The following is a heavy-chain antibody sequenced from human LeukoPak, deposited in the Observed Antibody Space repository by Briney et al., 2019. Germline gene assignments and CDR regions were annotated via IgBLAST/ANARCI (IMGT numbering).Heavy chain of an antibody. D-gene: IGHD2-15*01. CDR3: AKDSGDFRYCSGGSCHGPGYFDY. Sequence: GGSLRLSCAASGFTFSSCAMSWVRQAPGKGLEWVRAISGSGGSTYYADSVKGRFTISRDNSKNTLYLQMNSLRAEDTAVYYCAKDSGDFRYCSGGSCHGPGYFDYWGQGTLVTVSS. CDR2: ISGSGGST. CDR1: GFTFSSCA. J-gene: IGHJ4*02. V-gene: IGHV3-23*01.